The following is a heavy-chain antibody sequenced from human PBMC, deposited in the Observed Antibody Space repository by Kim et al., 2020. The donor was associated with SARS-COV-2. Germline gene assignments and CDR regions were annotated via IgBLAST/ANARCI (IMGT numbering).Heavy chain of an antibody. CDR1: GGSINNYY. J-gene: IGHJ3*02. CDR2: IYYSGST. V-gene: IGHV4-59*08. CDR3: ARRRSGAWAFDI. D-gene: IGHD3-3*01. Sequence: SETLSLTCTVSGGSINNYYWSWIRQPPGKVLEWIGYIYYSGSTNYNPSLESRVTISVDTPRNQFSLKLSSVTAADTAVFYCARRRSGAWAFDIWGHGTMVTVSS.